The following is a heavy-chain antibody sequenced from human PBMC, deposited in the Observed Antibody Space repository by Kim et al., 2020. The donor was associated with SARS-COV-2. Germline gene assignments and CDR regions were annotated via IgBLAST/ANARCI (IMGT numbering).Heavy chain of an antibody. V-gene: IGHV1-46*01. Sequence: ASVKVSCKASGYTFTRYYIHWVRQAPGQGLEWLGMISPSGGSARYAQRFQGRVIVTRDTSTSTVYMEVSSLRSEDTGVYYCARGVEAAPPGVGYFYFYGMDVWGQGTTVTVSS. CDR1: GYTFTRYY. CDR3: ARGVEAAPPGVGYFYFYGMDV. D-gene: IGHD2-15*01. CDR2: ISPSGGSA. J-gene: IGHJ6*02.